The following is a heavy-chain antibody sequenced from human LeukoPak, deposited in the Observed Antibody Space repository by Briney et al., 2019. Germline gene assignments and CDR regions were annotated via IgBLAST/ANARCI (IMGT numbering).Heavy chain of an antibody. Sequence: GGFLRLSCVASGFAFSDYGIHWVRQAPGKGLDWVAFIQYDGSHTYYADSVKGRFTMSRDNSKNTLYLQMTSLRGEDTAVYYCAKDQLGSIMTVRGYYYMDVWGKGTTVTISS. CDR1: GFAFSDYG. J-gene: IGHJ6*03. D-gene: IGHD3-10*01. CDR3: AKDQLGSIMTVRGYYYMDV. V-gene: IGHV3-30*02. CDR2: IQYDGSHT.